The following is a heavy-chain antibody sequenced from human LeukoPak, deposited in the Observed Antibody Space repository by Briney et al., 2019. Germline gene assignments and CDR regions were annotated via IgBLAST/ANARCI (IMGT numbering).Heavy chain of an antibody. D-gene: IGHD1-26*01. CDR2: ISSGSRYI. CDR3: AKLIVGATEYFDY. J-gene: IGHJ4*02. V-gene: IGHV3-21*04. Sequence: GGSLRLSCATSGFTFSTSDTNWVRQTPGKGLEWVSSISSGSRYIYYADSVKGRFTSSRDNAGNSLFLQMNSLRAEDTAVYYCAKLIVGATEYFDYWGQGTLVTVSS. CDR1: GFTFSTSD.